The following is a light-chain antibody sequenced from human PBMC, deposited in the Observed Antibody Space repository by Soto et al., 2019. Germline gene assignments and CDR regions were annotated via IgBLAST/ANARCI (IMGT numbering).Light chain of an antibody. CDR3: QQYYILMT. V-gene: IGKV3-20*01. CDR2: GTS. CDR1: QSVSSY. J-gene: IGKJ1*01. Sequence: GWSHSPCSLAFVACEGRAVCGRASQSVSSYLAWYQQKPGQAPRLLIDGTSSRATGIPDRFSGSGSGTDFTLTIIILEAEDFAVYYCQQYYILMTFGEGTKVDIK.